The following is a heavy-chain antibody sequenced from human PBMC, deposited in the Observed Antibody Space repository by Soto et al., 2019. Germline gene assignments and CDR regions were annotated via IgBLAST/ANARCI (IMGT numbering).Heavy chain of an antibody. Sequence: PSETLSXTCAVYGGSFSGYYWSWIRQPPGKGLEWIGEINHSGSTNYNPSLKSRVTISVDTSKNQLSLKLSSVTAADTAVYYCARAHDFWSGYHFDPWGQGTLVTVSS. CDR1: GGSFSGYY. CDR3: ARAHDFWSGYHFDP. D-gene: IGHD3-3*01. J-gene: IGHJ5*02. V-gene: IGHV4-34*01. CDR2: INHSGST.